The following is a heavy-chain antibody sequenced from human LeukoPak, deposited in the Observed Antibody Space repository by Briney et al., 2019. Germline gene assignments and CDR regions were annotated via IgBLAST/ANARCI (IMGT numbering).Heavy chain of an antibody. V-gene: IGHV3-23*01. Sequence: GGSLRLSCAASGFTFSSYALSWGRQAPGKGLDWVSAISGSGGSTFYADSVKGRFTISRDSSKNTMYLQMNSLRAEDTAVYYCAKDINLREGYWGQGTLVTVSS. J-gene: IGHJ4*02. CDR2: ISGSGGST. D-gene: IGHD1-14*01. CDR3: AKDINLREGY. CDR1: GFTFSSYA.